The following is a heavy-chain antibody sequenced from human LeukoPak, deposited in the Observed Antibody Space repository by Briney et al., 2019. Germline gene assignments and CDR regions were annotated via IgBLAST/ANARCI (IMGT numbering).Heavy chain of an antibody. V-gene: IGHV1-8*02. D-gene: IGHD6-13*01. J-gene: IGHJ4*02. CDR1: GYTFTSYG. Sequence: ASVKVSCKASGYTFTSYGISWVRQATGQGIEWMGWMNPNSGNTGYAQKFQGRVTMTRNTSISTAYMELSSLRSEDTAVYYCARGSIAAASDYWGQGTLVTVSS. CDR2: MNPNSGNT. CDR3: ARGSIAAASDY.